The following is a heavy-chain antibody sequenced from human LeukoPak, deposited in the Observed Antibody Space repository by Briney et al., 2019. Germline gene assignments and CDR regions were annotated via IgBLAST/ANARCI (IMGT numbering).Heavy chain of an antibody. V-gene: IGHV1-69*13. CDR2: IIPIFGTA. Sequence: SVKVSCKASGGTFSSYAISWVRQAPGQGLEWMGGIIPIFGTANYAQKFQGRVTITADESTSTAYMELSSLRSEDAAVYYCARVGSPKYDFWTVWGQGTLVTVSP. CDR3: ARVGSPKYDFWTV. J-gene: IGHJ4*02. D-gene: IGHD3-3*01. CDR1: GGTFSSYA.